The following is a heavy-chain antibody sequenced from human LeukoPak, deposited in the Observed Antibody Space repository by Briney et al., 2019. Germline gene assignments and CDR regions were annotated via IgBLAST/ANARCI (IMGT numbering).Heavy chain of an antibody. Sequence: AASVKVSCKASGYTFTSYYMHWMRQAPGQGLEWMGIINPSGGSTSYAQKFQGRVTMTTDTSTSTAYMELRSLRSDDTAVYYCARSITIFGVVIEGNNWFDPWGQGTLVTVSS. V-gene: IGHV1-46*01. CDR1: GYTFTSYY. D-gene: IGHD3-3*01. CDR3: ARSITIFGVVIEGNNWFDP. CDR2: INPSGGST. J-gene: IGHJ5*02.